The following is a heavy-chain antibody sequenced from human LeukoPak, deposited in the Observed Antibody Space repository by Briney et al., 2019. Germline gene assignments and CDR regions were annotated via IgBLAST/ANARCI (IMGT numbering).Heavy chain of an antibody. Sequence: SETLSLTCTVSGGSISSYYWSWIRQPPGKGLEWIGYISYSGSTNFHPSLKSRVTISVDTSKNQFSLILSSVTAADTAVYYCARVSWPGRGSRFDPWGQGTLVTVSS. CDR2: ISYSGST. CDR1: GGSISSYY. V-gene: IGHV4-59*01. CDR3: ARVSWPGRGSRFDP. J-gene: IGHJ5*02. D-gene: IGHD3-16*01.